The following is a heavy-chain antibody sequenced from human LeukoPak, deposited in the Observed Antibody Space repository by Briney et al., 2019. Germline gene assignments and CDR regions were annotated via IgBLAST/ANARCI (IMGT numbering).Heavy chain of an antibody. Sequence: SETLSLTCTVSGGSISSYYWSWIRQPPGKGLEWIGYIYYSGSTNYNPSLKSRVIISVDTSKNQFSLKLSSVTAADTAVYYCARDRRPALDYWGQGTLVTVSS. CDR3: ARDRRPALDY. CDR2: IYYSGST. J-gene: IGHJ4*02. CDR1: GGSISSYY. V-gene: IGHV4-59*01.